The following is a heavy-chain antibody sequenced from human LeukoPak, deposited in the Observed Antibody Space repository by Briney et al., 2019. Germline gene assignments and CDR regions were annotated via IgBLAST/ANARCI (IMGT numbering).Heavy chain of an antibody. Sequence: GGSLRLSCAAPGFTFSSYAMSWVRQAPGKGLEWVSAISGSGGSTYYADSVKGRFTISRDNSKNTLYLQMNSLRAEDTAVYYCAKDRNSYSGSYYGRGDYWGQGTLVTVSS. J-gene: IGHJ4*02. V-gene: IGHV3-23*01. D-gene: IGHD1-26*01. CDR1: GFTFSSYA. CDR3: AKDRNSYSGSYYGRGDY. CDR2: ISGSGGST.